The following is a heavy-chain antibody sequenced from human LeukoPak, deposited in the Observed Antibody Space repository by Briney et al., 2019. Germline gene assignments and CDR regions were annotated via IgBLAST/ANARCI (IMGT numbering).Heavy chain of an antibody. V-gene: IGHV3-7*01. D-gene: IGHD3-22*01. Sequence: GGSLRLSCTASGFSFSSYEMNWVRQAPGKGLEWVANIKQDGSEKYYVDSVKGRFTISRDNAKNSLYLQMNSLRAEDTAVYYCARDRYYYDSSGQLGSYFDYWGQGTLVTVSS. CDR3: ARDRYYYDSSGQLGSYFDY. CDR1: GFSFSSYE. J-gene: IGHJ4*02. CDR2: IKQDGSEK.